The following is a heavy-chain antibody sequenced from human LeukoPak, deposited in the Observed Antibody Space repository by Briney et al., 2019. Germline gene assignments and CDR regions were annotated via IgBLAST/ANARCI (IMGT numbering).Heavy chain of an antibody. CDR3: ATYRGTIAAAGTVFWFDP. Sequence: GSVKVSCKVSGYTLTELSMHWVRQAPGKGLEWMGGFDPEDGETIYAQKFQGRVTMTEDTSTDTAYMELSSLRSEDTAVYYCATYRGTIAAAGTVFWFDPWGQGTLVTVSS. D-gene: IGHD6-13*01. CDR2: FDPEDGET. CDR1: GYTLTELS. J-gene: IGHJ5*02. V-gene: IGHV1-24*01.